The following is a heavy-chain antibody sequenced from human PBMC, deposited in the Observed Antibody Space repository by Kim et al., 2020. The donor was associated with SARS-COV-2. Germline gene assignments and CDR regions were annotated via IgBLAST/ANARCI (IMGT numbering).Heavy chain of an antibody. CDR2: MNPNSGNT. Sequence: ASVKVSCKASGYTFTSYDINWVRQATGQGLEWMGWMNPNSGNTGYAQKFQGRVTMTRNTSISTAYMELSSLRSEDTAVYYCARGYRLRWYSSFDYWGQGTLVTVSS. D-gene: IGHD4-17*01. V-gene: IGHV1-8*01. J-gene: IGHJ4*02. CDR3: ARGYRLRWYSSFDY. CDR1: GYTFTSYD.